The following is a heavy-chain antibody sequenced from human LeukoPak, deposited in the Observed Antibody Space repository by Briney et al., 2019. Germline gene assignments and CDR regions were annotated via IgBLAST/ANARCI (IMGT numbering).Heavy chain of an antibody. CDR1: GFTVSNNY. Sequence: GGSLRLSCAASGFTVSNNYMSWVRQAPGKGLEWVSVIYSGGSTYYADSVKGRFTISRDNSKNTLYLQMNSLRAEDTAVYYCARNGKRHSIGKRTPDAFDIWGQGAMVTVSS. J-gene: IGHJ3*02. V-gene: IGHV3-53*01. D-gene: IGHD6-6*01. CDR3: ARNGKRHSIGKRTPDAFDI. CDR2: IYSGGST.